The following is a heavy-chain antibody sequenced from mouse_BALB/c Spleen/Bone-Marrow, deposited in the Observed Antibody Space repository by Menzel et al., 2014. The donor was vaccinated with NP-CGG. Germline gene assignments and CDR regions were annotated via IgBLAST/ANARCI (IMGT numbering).Heavy chain of an antibody. CDR2: ISSGGST. CDR1: GFTFSSYA. V-gene: IGHV5-6-5*01. Sequence: EVQVVESGGGLVKPGGSLKLSCAASGFTFSSYAMSWVRQTPEKRLEWVASISSGGSTYYPDSVKGRFTISRDNARNILYLQMSSLRSKDTAMYYCANLYFYGSSYYTMDYWGQGTSVTVSS. D-gene: IGHD1-1*01. J-gene: IGHJ4*01. CDR3: ANLYFYGSSYYTMDY.